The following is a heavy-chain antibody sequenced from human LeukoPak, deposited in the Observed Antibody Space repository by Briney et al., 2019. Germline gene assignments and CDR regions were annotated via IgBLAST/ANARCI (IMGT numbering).Heavy chain of an antibody. V-gene: IGHV2-5*02. CDR3: AHRPGMGAHRFDV. CDR2: IYWDDDT. J-gene: IGHJ4*02. CDR1: GFSLSTSRVG. Sequence: SGPTLVKPTETLTLTCTLSGFSLSTSRVGVGWMRQSPGNPLEWLTLIYWDDDTRYRPSLRGRLAVTKDASKNQVLLTMTNVDPADTGTYYCAHRPGMGAHRFDVWGQGILVTVSS. D-gene: IGHD1-26*01.